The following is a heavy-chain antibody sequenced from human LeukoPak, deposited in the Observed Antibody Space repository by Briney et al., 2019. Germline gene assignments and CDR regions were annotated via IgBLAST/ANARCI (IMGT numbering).Heavy chain of an antibody. V-gene: IGHV1-46*02. J-gene: IGHJ4*02. Sequence: ASVKVSCKASGYTFNSSYMHWVRQAPGQGLEWMGIINPIDDSTRYAQKFQGRVTMTKDTSTNTVYMHLSSLSSDDTAVYYCARAYYESSAYRHAVYFDYWGQGTLVTVSS. CDR3: ARAYYESSAYRHAVYFDY. D-gene: IGHD3-22*01. CDR2: INPIDDST. CDR1: GYTFNSSY.